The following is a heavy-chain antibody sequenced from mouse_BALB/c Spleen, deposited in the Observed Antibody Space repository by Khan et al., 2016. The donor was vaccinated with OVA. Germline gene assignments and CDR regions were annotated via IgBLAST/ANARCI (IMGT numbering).Heavy chain of an antibody. J-gene: IGHJ4*01. CDR1: GFNIKDTY. V-gene: IGHV14-3*02. Sequence: VQLQQSGAELVKPGASVMLSCTASGFNIKDTYIHWVTQRPEQGLEWIGRIDPANGNTKFDPKFQGRATVTADTTSNTAYLQLSSLTSEDTADYYCARIYYYGSSYWGQGTSVTVSS. CDR2: IDPANGNT. D-gene: IGHD1-1*01. CDR3: ARIYYYGSSY.